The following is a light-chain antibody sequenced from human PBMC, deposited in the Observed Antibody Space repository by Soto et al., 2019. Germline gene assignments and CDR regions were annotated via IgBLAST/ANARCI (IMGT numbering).Light chain of an antibody. CDR1: SSDVGSYNL. Sequence: QSALTQPASVSASPGQSITIPCTGTSSDVGSYNLVSWFQQHPGKVPKLLIYEGTKRPSGLSDRFSGSKSGKTASLTISGLQAEDGADYYCYSYAGENLYVFGTGTKLTVL. CDR3: YSYAGENLYV. V-gene: IGLV2-23*01. CDR2: EGT. J-gene: IGLJ1*01.